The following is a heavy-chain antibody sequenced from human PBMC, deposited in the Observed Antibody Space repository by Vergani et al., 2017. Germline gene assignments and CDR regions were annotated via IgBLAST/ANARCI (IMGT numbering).Heavy chain of an antibody. CDR3: ATAGSVTTASLHYSVYMDV. Sequence: QVQLVESGGGRVQPGRSLRLSCAASGFSFSSHARNWVRQAPGKGVDWVAVISNDGSKKYYADSVKGRFTISRDNSKNTLNLQMNSLRTQDTAVYYCATAGSVTTASLHYSVYMDVWGKGTTVTVSS. V-gene: IGHV3-30*03. CDR2: ISNDGSKK. D-gene: IGHD4-11*01. CDR1: GFSFSSHA. J-gene: IGHJ6*03.